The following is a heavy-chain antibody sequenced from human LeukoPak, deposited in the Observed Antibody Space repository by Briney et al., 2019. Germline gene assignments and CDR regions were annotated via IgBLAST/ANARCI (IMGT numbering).Heavy chain of an antibody. CDR3: AKDSLRTLPAASFDY. Sequence: GGSLRLSCAASGFTLSSYGIHWVRQAPGKGLEWVAFIPYDGSNKYYADSVKGRFTISRDNSKNTVHLQMNSLRTEDTAVYYCAKDSLRTLPAASFDYWGQGTLVTVSS. D-gene: IGHD2-2*01. J-gene: IGHJ4*02. CDR1: GFTLSSYG. V-gene: IGHV3-30*02. CDR2: IPYDGSNK.